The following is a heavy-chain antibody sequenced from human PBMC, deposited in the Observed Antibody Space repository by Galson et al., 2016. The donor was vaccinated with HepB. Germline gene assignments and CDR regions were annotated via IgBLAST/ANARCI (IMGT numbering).Heavy chain of an antibody. CDR1: GFSFSDHA. CDR3: AREKHYFWGMDV. V-gene: IGHV3-30*04. J-gene: IGHJ6*02. CDR2: ITYDGGHK. Sequence: SLRLSCATSGFSFSDHAIHWVRQAPGKGLEWVAMITYDGGHKYSSDSVRGRFTISRDNSQNTLYLHMSSLRVDDTAIYYCAREKHYFWGMDVWGQGTRVTVSS.